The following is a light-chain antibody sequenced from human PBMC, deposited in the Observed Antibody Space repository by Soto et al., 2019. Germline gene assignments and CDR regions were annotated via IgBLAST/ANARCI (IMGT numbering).Light chain of an antibody. CDR3: CSYADSSTYV. V-gene: IGLV2-23*01. CDR1: SSDVGNYNL. Sequence: QSALTQPASVSGSPGQSITISCTGTSSDVGNYNLVSWYQQHPGKAPKLIIYEDTKRPSGVSNRFSGSKSGNTASLTISGLQAEDEADYDCCSYADSSTYVFGTGTKLTVL. CDR2: EDT. J-gene: IGLJ1*01.